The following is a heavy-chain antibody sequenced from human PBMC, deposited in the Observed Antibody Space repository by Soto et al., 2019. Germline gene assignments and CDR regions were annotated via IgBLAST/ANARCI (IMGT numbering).Heavy chain of an antibody. CDR3: ARVGAGPGIAVDYGMDV. CDR2: ISAYNGNT. V-gene: IGHV1-18*01. J-gene: IGHJ6*02. D-gene: IGHD6-19*01. CDR1: GYTFTSYG. Sequence: ASVKVSCKASGYTFTSYGISWVRQAPGQGFEWMGWISAYNGNTNYAQKLQGRVTMTTDTSTSTAYMELRSLRSDDTAVYYCARVGAGPGIAVDYGMDVWGQGTMVTVSS.